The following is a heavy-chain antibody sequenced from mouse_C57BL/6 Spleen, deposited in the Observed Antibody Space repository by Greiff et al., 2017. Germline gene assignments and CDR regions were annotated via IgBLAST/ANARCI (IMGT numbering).Heavy chain of an antibody. D-gene: IGHD2-3*01. V-gene: IGHV1-42*01. Sequence: DVKLQESGPELVKPGASVKISCKASGYSFTGYYMNWVKQSPEKSLEWIGEINPSTGGTTYNQKFKAKATLTVDKSSSTAYMQLRLLTTEDSAVYYCGRGGDGYYVALDYWGQGTSVTVSS. CDR3: GRGGDGYYVALDY. J-gene: IGHJ4*01. CDR1: GYSFTGYY. CDR2: INPSTGGT.